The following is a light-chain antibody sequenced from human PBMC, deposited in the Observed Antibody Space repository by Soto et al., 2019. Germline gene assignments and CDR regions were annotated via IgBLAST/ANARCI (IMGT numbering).Light chain of an antibody. CDR3: QQSYSTPLT. CDR1: QSISSY. CDR2: AAS. J-gene: IGKJ4*01. V-gene: IGKV1-39*01. Sequence: SQLPQSPPSFSSSPVYRVTITCWASQSISSYLNWYQQKPGKAPKLLIYAASSLQSGVPSRFSGSGSGTDFTLTISSLQPEDFATYYCQQSYSTPLTFGGGTKVEIK.